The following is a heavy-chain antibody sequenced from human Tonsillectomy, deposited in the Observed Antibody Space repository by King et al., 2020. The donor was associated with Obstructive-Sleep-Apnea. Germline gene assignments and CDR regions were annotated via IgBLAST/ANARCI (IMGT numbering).Heavy chain of an antibody. J-gene: IGHJ5*02. V-gene: IGHV4-34*01. CDR2: INHSGST. D-gene: IGHD3-9*01. Sequence: QVQLQQWGAGLLKPSETLSLTCAVYGGSFSGYYWSWIRQPPGKGLEWIGEINHSGSTHYNPSLKSRVTISVDTSQNQFSLKLSSVTAADTAVYYCARGLHYDILTGYYNVRNWFDPWGQGTLVTVSS. CDR1: GGSFSGYY. CDR3: ARGLHYDILTGYYNVRNWFDP.